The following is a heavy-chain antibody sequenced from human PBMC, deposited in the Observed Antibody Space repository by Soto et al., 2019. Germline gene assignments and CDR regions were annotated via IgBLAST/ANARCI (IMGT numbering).Heavy chain of an antibody. J-gene: IGHJ3*02. Sequence: EVRLVESGGGLVKPGRSLRLSCSSSGFTLGDYPMSWFRQAPGRGLEWVGFFRLKSFGGEAEYAASVQGRFSISADDSKTIAYLQMNSLKSEDTALYYCAAMTSARDAFEIWAQGTMVTVSS. CDR3: AAMTSARDAFEI. CDR2: FRLKSFGGEA. CDR1: GFTLGDYP. V-gene: IGHV3-49*05. D-gene: IGHD6-25*01.